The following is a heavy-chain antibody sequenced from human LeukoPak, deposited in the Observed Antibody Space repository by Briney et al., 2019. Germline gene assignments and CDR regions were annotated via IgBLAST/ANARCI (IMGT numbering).Heavy chain of an antibody. J-gene: IGHJ4*02. CDR3: ARMVSYQLPQPGYFDY. D-gene: IGHD2-2*01. V-gene: IGHV4-59*01. Sequence: SETLSLTCTVSGGSISSYYWSWIRQPPGKGLEWIGYIYYSGSTNYNPSLKSRVTISVDTSKNQFSLKLSSVTAADTAVYYCARMVSYQLPQPGYFDYWGQETLVTVSS. CDR2: IYYSGST. CDR1: GGSISSYY.